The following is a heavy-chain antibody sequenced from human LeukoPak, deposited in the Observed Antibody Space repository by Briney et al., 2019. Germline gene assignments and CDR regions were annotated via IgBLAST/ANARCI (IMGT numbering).Heavy chain of an antibody. Sequence: PGGSLRLSCAASGFTFSSYGMHWVRQAPGKGLEWVAVISYDGSNKYYADSVKGRFTISRDNSKNTLYLQMNSLRAEDTAVYYCAKALRYFDWFAPFDYWGQGTLVTVSS. V-gene: IGHV3-30*18. CDR2: ISYDGSNK. J-gene: IGHJ4*02. CDR1: GFTFSSYG. D-gene: IGHD3-9*01. CDR3: AKALRYFDWFAPFDY.